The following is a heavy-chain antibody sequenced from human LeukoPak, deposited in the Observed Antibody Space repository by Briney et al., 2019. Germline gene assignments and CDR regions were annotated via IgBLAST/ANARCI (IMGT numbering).Heavy chain of an antibody. CDR1: GFTLSSYE. Sequence: PGGSLRLSCTVSGFTLSSYEMSWIRQAPGKGLEWVSSIDYSGGSSYYADSVKGRFTISRDNSKNTLFLQMNSLRAEDTAVYYCARVWFGEPNDYWGQGTLVTVSS. D-gene: IGHD3-10*01. J-gene: IGHJ4*02. V-gene: IGHV3-23*01. CDR2: IDYSGGSS. CDR3: ARVWFGEPNDY.